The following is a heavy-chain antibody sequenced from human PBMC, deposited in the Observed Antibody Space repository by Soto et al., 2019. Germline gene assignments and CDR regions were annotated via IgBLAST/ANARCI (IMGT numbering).Heavy chain of an antibody. CDR3: ASDLLFRDY. CDR1: GITFSDCW. V-gene: IGHV3-7*03. CDR2: MNKDGSDT. Sequence: PGGSLRLSCLVSGITFSDCWMTWVRQGPGTGLGWVSIMNKDGSDTNYVDSVMGRFTTSRDNAKKTLYLHMNSLRAEDTAVYYFASDLLFRDYWGQGTLVTVSS. J-gene: IGHJ4*02.